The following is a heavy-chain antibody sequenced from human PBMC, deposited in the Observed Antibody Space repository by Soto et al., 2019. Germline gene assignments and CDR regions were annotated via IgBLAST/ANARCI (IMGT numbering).Heavy chain of an antibody. Sequence: GGSLRLSCAASGFTFSNAWMSWVRQAPGRGLEWVGRIKSKTDGGTTDYAAPVKGRFTISRDDSKNTLYLQMNSLKTEDTAVYYCTTDYPCSGGSCYVAVYYYYYMDVWGKGTTVTVSS. CDR1: GFTFSNAW. CDR2: IKSKTDGGTT. CDR3: TTDYPCSGGSCYVAVYYYYYMDV. D-gene: IGHD2-15*01. J-gene: IGHJ6*03. V-gene: IGHV3-15*01.